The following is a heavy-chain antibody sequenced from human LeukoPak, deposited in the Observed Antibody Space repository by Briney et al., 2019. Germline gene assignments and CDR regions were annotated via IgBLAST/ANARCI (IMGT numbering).Heavy chain of an antibody. J-gene: IGHJ6*03. CDR1: GYPINNAYY. D-gene: IGHD3-3*01. CDR2: LYHPDST. CDR3: ARGYDFWSGYRNYYMDV. Sequence: SETLSLTCGVSGYPINNAYYWVWIRQPPGKGLEWIGSLYHPDSTYYNPSLKSRVTMSVDTSKNQFSLKLSSVTAADTAVYYCARGYDFWSGYRNYYMDVWGKGTTVTVSS. V-gene: IGHV4-38-2*01.